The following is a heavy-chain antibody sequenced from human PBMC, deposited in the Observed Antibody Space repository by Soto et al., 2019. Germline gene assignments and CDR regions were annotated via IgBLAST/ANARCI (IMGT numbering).Heavy chain of an antibody. D-gene: IGHD2-21*01. Sequence: QDPGKGRLWVSRIHYDGRSPNYADSVKARFTISRDNAKNTLYLQMISLRVDDTAVYYFFFFQAEDGIRDL. CDR2: IHYDGRSP. V-gene: IGHV3-74*01. J-gene: IGHJ2*01. CDR3: FFFQAEDGIRDL.